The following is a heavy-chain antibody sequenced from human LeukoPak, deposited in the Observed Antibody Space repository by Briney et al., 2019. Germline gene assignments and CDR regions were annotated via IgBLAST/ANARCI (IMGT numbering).Heavy chain of an antibody. V-gene: IGHV3-23*01. CDR3: AKTIVVVPAVLRGFDP. CDR1: GFTFSKYA. Sequence: GGSLRLSCAASGFTFSKYAMTWGRQAPGKGLEWVSAISGSGVNTYYADSVKGRFTISRDSSKNTLSLHMNSLRADDTAVYYCAKTIVVVPAVLRGFDPWGQGTLVTVSS. CDR2: ISGSGVNT. D-gene: IGHD2-2*01. J-gene: IGHJ5*02.